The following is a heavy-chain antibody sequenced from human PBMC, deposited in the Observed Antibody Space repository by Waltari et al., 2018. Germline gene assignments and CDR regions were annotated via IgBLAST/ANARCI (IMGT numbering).Heavy chain of an antibody. CDR3: ARNDYIWGTFDY. D-gene: IGHD3-16*01. V-gene: IGHV4-39*07. J-gene: IGHJ4*02. CDR1: GDPISSIRYY. Sequence: HLQLQESGPGLMKPSETLSLTCTVSGDPISSIRYYWGWIRQPPGKGLEWIGTIYSSGSTYYNPSLKSRLTISVDTSKNQFSLKLNSVTAADTAVYYCARNDYIWGTFDYWGQGTLVTVSS. CDR2: IYSSGST.